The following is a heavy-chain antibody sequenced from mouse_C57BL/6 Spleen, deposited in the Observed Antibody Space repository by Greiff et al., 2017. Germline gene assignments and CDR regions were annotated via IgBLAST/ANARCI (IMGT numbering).Heavy chain of an antibody. CDR2: IHPNSGST. V-gene: IGHV1-64*01. CDR1: GYTFTSSW. D-gene: IGHD3-2*02. CDR3: ARSPSSGFCYAMDY. Sequence: QVQLQQPGAELVKPGASVKLSCKASGYTFTSSWMHWVKQRPGQGLEWIGLIHPNSGSTNYNEKFKSQATLTVDKSSSTACMQLSSLTSEDSAVYYCARSPSSGFCYAMDYWGQGTSVTVSS. J-gene: IGHJ4*01.